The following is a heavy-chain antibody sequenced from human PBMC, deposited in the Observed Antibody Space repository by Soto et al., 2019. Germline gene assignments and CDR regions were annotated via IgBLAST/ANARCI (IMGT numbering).Heavy chain of an antibody. V-gene: IGHV4-59*01. CDR3: ARDKGYYDILTGTQTNWFDP. J-gene: IGHJ5*02. CDR1: GGSISSYY. D-gene: IGHD3-9*01. Sequence: SETLSLTCTVSGGSISSYYWSWIRQPPGKGLEWIGYIYYSGSTNYNPSLKSRVTISVDTSKNQFSLKLSSVTAADTAVYYCARDKGYYDILTGTQTNWFDPWGQGTLVTVSS. CDR2: IYYSGST.